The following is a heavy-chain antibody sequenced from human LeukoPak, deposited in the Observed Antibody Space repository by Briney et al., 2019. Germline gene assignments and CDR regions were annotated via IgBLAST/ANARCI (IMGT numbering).Heavy chain of an antibody. CDR1: GGTFSSYA. CDR3: ARFPVRGYTYGSVIHHMDV. J-gene: IGHJ6*02. CDR2: IIPIFGTA. Sequence: SVKVSCKASGGTFSSYAISWVRQAPGQGLEWMGGIIPIFGTANYAQKFQGRVTISADRSTSTVYMDLSSLRSEDTATYYCARFPVRGYTYGSVIHHMDVWGQGTTVTVSS. D-gene: IGHD5-18*01. V-gene: IGHV1-69*06.